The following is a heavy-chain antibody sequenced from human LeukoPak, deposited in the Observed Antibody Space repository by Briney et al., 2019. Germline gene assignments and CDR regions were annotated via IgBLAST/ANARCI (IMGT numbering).Heavy chain of an antibody. CDR1: GFTFSSYE. V-gene: IGHV3-48*03. CDR3: ARHPYGGKHDAFDI. D-gene: IGHD4/OR15-4a*01. J-gene: IGHJ3*02. Sequence: GGSLRLSCAASGFTFSSYEMNWVRQAPGKGLEWVSYISGSGSTVYYADSVKGRFTISRDNAKNSLYLQMNSLRAEDTAVYYCARHPYGGKHDAFDIWGQGTMVTVSS. CDR2: ISGSGSTV.